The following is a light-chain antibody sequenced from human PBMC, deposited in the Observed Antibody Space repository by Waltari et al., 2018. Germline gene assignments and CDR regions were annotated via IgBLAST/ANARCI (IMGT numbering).Light chain of an antibody. CDR1: GSNIGAGYA. CDR2: GGS. J-gene: IGLJ3*02. V-gene: IGLV1-40*01. Sequence: QSVLTQPPSVSGAPGQRVTISCTGSGSNIGAGYAVPWYQQLPRAAPKLLIYGGSTRPLGVPDRFFGSTSGTSASLAITGLQAEDEADYYCQSYDTSLSVVFGGGTKLTVL. CDR3: QSYDTSLSVV.